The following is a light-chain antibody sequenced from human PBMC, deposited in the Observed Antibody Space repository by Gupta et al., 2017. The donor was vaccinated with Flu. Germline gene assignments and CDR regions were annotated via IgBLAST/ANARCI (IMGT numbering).Light chain of an antibody. J-gene: IGLJ3*02. CDR1: NIGSKS. Sequence: GLTARSTGGGNNIGSKSVHWYQQIPGQAPVLVVYEDNDRPSGIPDRFSGSNSGTTATLTISSVEAGDEADYYCQVRDSSSNHGVFGGGTKLTVL. CDR3: QVRDSSSNHGV. V-gene: IGLV3-21*02. CDR2: EDN.